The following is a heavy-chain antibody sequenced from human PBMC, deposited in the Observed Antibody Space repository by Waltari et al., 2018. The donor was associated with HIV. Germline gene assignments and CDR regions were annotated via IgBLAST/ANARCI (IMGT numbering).Heavy chain of an antibody. V-gene: IGHV1-24*01. CDR1: GYPLSDLS. Sequence: QLIQSTSALKRPGASVTISCQVSGYPLSDLSMQWVRQGRGRRLEWMGGFDPKNGKPFDSQRFWGRVSLAEDTSEDTAFLELNRLTSDDTAVYYCVTLYNESPLYSNFWGQGTLVTV. CDR3: VTLYNESPLYSNF. D-gene: IGHD2-15*01. CDR2: FDPKNGKP. J-gene: IGHJ1*01.